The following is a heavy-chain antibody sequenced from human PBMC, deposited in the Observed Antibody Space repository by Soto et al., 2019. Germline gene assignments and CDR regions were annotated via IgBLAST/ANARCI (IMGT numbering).Heavy chain of an antibody. Sequence: PSETLSLTCGVYGGYFGGYYGSWIRQPPGKGLEWIGEINHSGSTNYNPSLKSRVTISVDTSKNQFSLKLSSVTAADTAVYYCAREMVRGVTVSPYYYYGMDVWGQGTTVTVSS. V-gene: IGHV4-34*01. CDR3: AREMVRGVTVSPYYYYGMDV. CDR1: GGYFGGYY. J-gene: IGHJ6*02. CDR2: INHSGST. D-gene: IGHD3-10*01.